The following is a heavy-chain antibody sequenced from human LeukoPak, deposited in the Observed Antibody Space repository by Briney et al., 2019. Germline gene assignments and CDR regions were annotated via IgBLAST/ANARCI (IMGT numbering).Heavy chain of an antibody. CDR2: ISDRST. V-gene: IGHV3-23*05. CDR1: GFTFSSYA. J-gene: IGHJ4*02. Sequence: GGSLRLSCAASGFTFSSYAMSWVRQAPGKGLEWVSAISDRSTYYADSVKGRFTIPRDNSKNTLHLQMNSLRVEDTAVYYCAKDLGTSGWYCDYWGQGTLVTVSS. D-gene: IGHD6-19*01. CDR3: AKDLGTSGWYCDY.